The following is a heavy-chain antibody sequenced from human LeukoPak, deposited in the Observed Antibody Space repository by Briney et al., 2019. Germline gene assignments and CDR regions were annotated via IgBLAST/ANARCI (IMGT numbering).Heavy chain of an antibody. CDR2: ISSSGSTI. D-gene: IGHD3-10*01. Sequence: GGSLRLSCAASGFTFSDYYMSWIRQAPGKGLEWVSYISSSGSTIYYADSVKGRFTISRDNAKNSLYLQMNSLRAEDTAVYYCAAREVYYYGSGGSGGIDYWGQGTLVTVSS. CDR3: AAREVYYYGSGGSGGIDY. CDR1: GFTFSDYY. J-gene: IGHJ4*02. V-gene: IGHV3-11*01.